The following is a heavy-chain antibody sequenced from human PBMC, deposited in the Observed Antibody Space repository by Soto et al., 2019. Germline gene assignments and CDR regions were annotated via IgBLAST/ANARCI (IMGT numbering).Heavy chain of an antibody. V-gene: IGHV4-39*01. D-gene: IGHD3-22*01. CDR2: IYYSGST. CDR3: ARQEESSTYYRAYYFDY. Sequence: QLQLQESGPGLMKPSETLSLTCNVSGGSITNSGYYWGWIRQPPGKGLEWIGSIYYSGSTYYSPSLKSRVTISVDTSKNQFSLNLTSVTAADTAVYFCARQEESSTYYRAYYFDYWGQGTLVTVSS. CDR1: GGSITNSGYY. J-gene: IGHJ4*02.